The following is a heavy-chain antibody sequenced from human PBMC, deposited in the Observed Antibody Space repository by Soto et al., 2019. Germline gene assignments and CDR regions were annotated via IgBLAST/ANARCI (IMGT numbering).Heavy chain of an antibody. J-gene: IGHJ4*02. V-gene: IGHV1-8*01. CDR3: ARGVSAGVDY. CDR2: MQPSTGRT. Sequence: QVQLVQSGAEVREPGASVKVSCKASGYSFTSLDINWVRQTAGQGLEWMGWMQPSTGRTGYAQKFQGRVTMTRDTSIITAYMELTTLTSDDTAFYYCARGVSAGVDYWGQGTRVTVSS. CDR1: GYSFTSLD. D-gene: IGHD1-26*01.